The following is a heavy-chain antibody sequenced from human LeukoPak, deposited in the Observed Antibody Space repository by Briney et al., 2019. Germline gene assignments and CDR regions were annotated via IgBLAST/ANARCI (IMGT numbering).Heavy chain of an antibody. CDR2: INPNSGGT. V-gene: IGHV1-2*04. D-gene: IGHD3-22*01. J-gene: IGHJ4*02. Sequence: VASVKVSCTASGYTFTGYYMHWVRQAPGQGLEWMGWINPNSGGTNYAQKFQGWVTMTRDTSISTAYMELSRLRSDDTAVYYCARGPYYYDSSGYYPNWGQGTLVTVSS. CDR1: GYTFTGYY. CDR3: ARGPYYYDSSGYYPN.